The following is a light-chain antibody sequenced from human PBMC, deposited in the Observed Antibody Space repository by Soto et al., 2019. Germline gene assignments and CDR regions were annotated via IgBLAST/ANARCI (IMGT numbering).Light chain of an antibody. CDR1: QGISNY. CDR3: QKYNSAPRT. V-gene: IGKV1-27*01. CDR2: AAS. J-gene: IGKJ4*01. Sequence: DIQMTQSPSSLSASVGDRVTITCRASQGISNYLAWYQQKPGKVPMLLIYAASTLQSGVPSRFSGSGSGTDCTLTISSLQPGDVANYYCQKYNSAPRTFGGGTKVEIK.